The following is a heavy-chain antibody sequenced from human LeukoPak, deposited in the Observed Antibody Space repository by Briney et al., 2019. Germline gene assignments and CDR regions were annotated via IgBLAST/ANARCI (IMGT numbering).Heavy chain of an antibody. CDR3: AKSRIVVVVAAPFGY. V-gene: IGHV3-9*01. CDR1: GFTFDDYA. CDR2: ISWNNGSI. Sequence: PGGSLRLSCAASGFTFDDYAMHWVRQAPGKGLEWVSGISWNNGSIGYADSVKGRFTISRDNAKNSLYLQMNSLRAEDTALYYCAKSRIVVVVAAPFGYWGQGTLVTVSS. J-gene: IGHJ4*02. D-gene: IGHD2-15*01.